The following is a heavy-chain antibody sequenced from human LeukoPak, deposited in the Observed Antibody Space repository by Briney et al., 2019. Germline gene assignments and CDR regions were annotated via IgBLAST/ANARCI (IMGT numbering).Heavy chain of an antibody. D-gene: IGHD3-10*01. CDR2: IFISGIT. J-gene: IGHJ6*03. Sequence: PSETLSLTCTVSGGSISIYYWNWIRQPAGKGLEWIGRIFISGITNYNPSLKSRVTMSVDTSKNQFSLNLSSVTAADTAVYYCARESSGTYYNPLGYMDVWGKGTTGTVSS. V-gene: IGHV4-4*07. CDR3: ARESSGTYYNPLGYMDV. CDR1: GGSISIYY.